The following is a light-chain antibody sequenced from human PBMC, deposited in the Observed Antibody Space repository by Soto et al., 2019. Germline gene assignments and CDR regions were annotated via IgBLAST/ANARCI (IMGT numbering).Light chain of an antibody. CDR3: QHSYITPRYT. V-gene: IGKV1-39*01. Sequence: DIPITQSPSSLSASVGDRVTITCRASQSISSHLNWYQHKPGRPPRPLIFASYILEGGVPSRFSGSGSDTYFPLTSDSLQPEDVASYYCQHSYITPRYTFGQGTKVEI. CDR1: QSISSH. CDR2: ASY. J-gene: IGKJ2*01.